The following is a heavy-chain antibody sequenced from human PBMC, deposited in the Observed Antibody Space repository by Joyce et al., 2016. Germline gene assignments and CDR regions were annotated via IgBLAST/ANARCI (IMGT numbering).Heavy chain of an antibody. CDR3: ARLSYNNLRYYYMDV. D-gene: IGHD1-14*01. V-gene: IGHV3-7*01. Sequence: EVQLVESGGGLVQPGGSLRLSCTASGFTFNTYWMTWVRQAPGKGLEWGADIKQDGREKYYVDSVKGRFTISRDNAKNSLYVQMNSLRAEDTAVYYCARLSYNNLRYYYMDVWGKGTTVTVSS. CDR2: IKQDGREK. CDR1: GFTFNTYW. J-gene: IGHJ6*03.